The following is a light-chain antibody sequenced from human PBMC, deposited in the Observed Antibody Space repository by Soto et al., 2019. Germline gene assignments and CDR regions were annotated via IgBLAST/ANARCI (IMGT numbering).Light chain of an antibody. Sequence: EILFTQSPATLSVSPGGRPTLSWRASQSISDTLAWYQQKPGQAPRLLIHGASTRDTGFPARFSGSGSGTDCTLTISRLQSEDFQVYYCQQYNNWPWTFGQGTKVDIK. J-gene: IGKJ1*01. CDR3: QQYNNWPWT. V-gene: IGKV3-15*01. CDR1: QSISDT. CDR2: GAS.